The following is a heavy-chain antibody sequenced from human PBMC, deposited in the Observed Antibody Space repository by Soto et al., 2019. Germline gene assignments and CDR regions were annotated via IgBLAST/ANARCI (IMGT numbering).Heavy chain of an antibody. CDR1: GYSFTSYY. CDR3: SRVDPGETSPFDH. V-gene: IGHV1-46*03. CDR2: INPFDGSR. J-gene: IGHJ4*02. D-gene: IGHD3-10*01. Sequence: SVKASCKASGYSFTSYYIHWVRQAPGQGLEWMGWINPFDGSRMFAQSFQGRVTMTRDTSTSTVYMEVSSLRSEDTAVYYCSRVDPGETSPFDHWGQGTLVTVSS.